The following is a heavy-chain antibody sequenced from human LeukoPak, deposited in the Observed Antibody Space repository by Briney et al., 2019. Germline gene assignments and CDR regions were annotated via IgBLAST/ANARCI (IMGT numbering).Heavy chain of an antibody. V-gene: IGHV3-23*01. Sequence: GGSLRLSCAASGFTFSTSVMSWVRQAPGEGLEWVSRISAGSTNTHHADSVKGRFTISRDNSKDTVYLEMNSLRPDDTAVYYCAKVKGIASGLYYFFYMDVWGKGTTVTVSS. D-gene: IGHD6-19*01. CDR1: GFTFSTSV. CDR2: ISAGSTNT. J-gene: IGHJ6*03. CDR3: AKVKGIASGLYYFFYMDV.